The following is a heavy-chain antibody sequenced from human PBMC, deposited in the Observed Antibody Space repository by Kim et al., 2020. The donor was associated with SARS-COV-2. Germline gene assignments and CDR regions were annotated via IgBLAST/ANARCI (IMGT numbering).Heavy chain of an antibody. CDR1: GGSVSSGSYY. J-gene: IGHJ4*02. V-gene: IGHV4-61*01. CDR2: IYYSGST. CDR3: ARALLTAIPVYFDY. D-gene: IGHD2-21*02. Sequence: SETLSLTCTVSGGSVSSGSYYWSWIRQPPGKGLEWIGYIYYSGSTNYNPSLKSRVTISVDTSKNQFSLKLSSVTAADTAVYYCARALLTAIPVYFDYWGQGTLVTVSS.